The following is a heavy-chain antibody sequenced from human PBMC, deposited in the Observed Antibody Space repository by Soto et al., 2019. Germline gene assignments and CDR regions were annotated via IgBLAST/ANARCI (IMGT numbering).Heavy chain of an antibody. J-gene: IGHJ4*02. Sequence: QITLKESGPTLVKPTQTLTLTCTFSGFSLSTSGVGVGWIRQPPGKALEWLALIYWDDDKRYSPSLKSRLTITKDTSKNQVVLTMTNMDPVDTATHYCAHRRGKGTSNWHDYWGQGTLVTVSS. CDR1: GFSLSTSGVG. V-gene: IGHV2-5*02. D-gene: IGHD2-2*01. CDR2: IYWDDDK. CDR3: AHRRGKGTSNWHDY.